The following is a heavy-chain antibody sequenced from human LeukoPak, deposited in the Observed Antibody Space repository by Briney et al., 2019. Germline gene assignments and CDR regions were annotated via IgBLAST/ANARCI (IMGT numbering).Heavy chain of an antibody. CDR1: GFTFSSYA. V-gene: IGHV3-30-3*01. J-gene: IGHJ4*02. CDR2: ISYDGRNK. D-gene: IGHD6-19*01. CDR3: ARVGVLYSSGWYRERDFDY. Sequence: GGSLRLSCAASGFTFSSYAMHWVRQAPGKGLEWVAVISYDGRNKYYADSVKGRFTISRDNSKNTLYLQMNSLRAEDTAVYYCARVGVLYSSGWYRERDFDYWGQGTLVTVSS.